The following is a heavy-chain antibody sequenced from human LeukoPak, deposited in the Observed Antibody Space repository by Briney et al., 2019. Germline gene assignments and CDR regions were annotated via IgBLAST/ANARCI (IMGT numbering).Heavy chain of an antibody. CDR3: ARIRSRKWGFDY. V-gene: IGHV4-39*01. Sequence: SETLSLTCTVSGGSISSVYYWAWIRQPPGKGLEWIGSIYYSGITYYNPSLKSPVTISVDTAKNQFSLNLRSVNAADTAVYYCARIRSRKWGFDYWGQGTLVTVSS. D-gene: IGHD1-26*01. CDR2: IYYSGIT. J-gene: IGHJ4*02. CDR1: GGSISSVYY.